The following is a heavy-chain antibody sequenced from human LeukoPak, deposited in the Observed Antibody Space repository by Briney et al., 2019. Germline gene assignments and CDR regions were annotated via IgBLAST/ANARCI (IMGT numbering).Heavy chain of an antibody. CDR1: GYTFTGYY. D-gene: IGHD6-6*01. CDR2: INPNSGGT. CDR3: ARDRVAARPDAFDI. J-gene: IGHJ3*02. Sequence: ASVKVSCKASGYTFTGYYMHWVRQAPGQGLEWMGRINPNSGGTNYAQKFQGRVTMTRDTSISTASMELSRLRSDDTAVYYCARDRVAARPDAFDIWGQGTMVTVSS. V-gene: IGHV1-2*06.